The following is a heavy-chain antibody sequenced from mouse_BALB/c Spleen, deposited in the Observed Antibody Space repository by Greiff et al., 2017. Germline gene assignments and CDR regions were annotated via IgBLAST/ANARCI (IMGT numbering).Heavy chain of an antibody. J-gene: IGHJ3*01. CDR1: GFSLTGYG. CDR3: AREGYGERRDIAWFAY. D-gene: IGHD1-2*01. CDR2: IWGDGST. Sequence: QVQLKESGPGLVAPSQSLSITCTVSGFSLTGYGVNWVRQPPGKGLEWLGMIWGDGSTDYNSALKSRLSISKDNSKSQVFLKMNSLQTDDTARYYCAREGYGERRDIAWFAYWGQGTLVTVSA. V-gene: IGHV2-6-7*01.